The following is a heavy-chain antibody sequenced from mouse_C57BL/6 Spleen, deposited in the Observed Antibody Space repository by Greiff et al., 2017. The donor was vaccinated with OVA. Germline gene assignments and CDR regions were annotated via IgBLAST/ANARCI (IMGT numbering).Heavy chain of an antibody. CDR3: AREGNYYGSSDWYFDV. J-gene: IGHJ1*03. Sequence: QVQLQQPGAELVKPGASVKLSCKASGYTFTSYWMHWVKQRPGRGLEWIGRIDPNSGGTKYNEKFKSKATLTVDKPSSTAYMQLSSLTSEDSAVYYCAREGNYYGSSDWYFDVWGTGTTVTVSS. V-gene: IGHV1-72*01. CDR1: GYTFTSYW. D-gene: IGHD1-1*01. CDR2: IDPNSGGT.